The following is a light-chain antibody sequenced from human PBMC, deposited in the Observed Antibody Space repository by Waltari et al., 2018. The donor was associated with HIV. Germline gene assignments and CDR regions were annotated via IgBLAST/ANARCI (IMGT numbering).Light chain of an antibody. CDR3: CSYGGSSTYMV. J-gene: IGLJ3*02. V-gene: IGLV2-23*02. CDR2: QVN. Sequence: QSALTQPASVSGSPGQSITISCTGTSSDVGSYDLVSWYQQHPDNAPKLMIFQVNKRPSGVSNRVAGSKSGNTASLTISGRQAEDEAEYYCCSYGGSSTYMVFGGGTKLTVL. CDR1: SSDVGSYDL.